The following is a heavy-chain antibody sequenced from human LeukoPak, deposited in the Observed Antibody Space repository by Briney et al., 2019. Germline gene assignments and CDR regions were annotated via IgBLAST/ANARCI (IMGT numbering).Heavy chain of an antibody. J-gene: IGHJ4*02. CDR2: INPNSGGT. Sequence: ASVKVSCKASGYTFTAYYMHWVRQAPGQGLEWMAWINPNSGGTNYAQKFQGWVTMTRDTSISTAYMELTRLKSDDTAVYYCARGYWGYDSWGQGTLVTVSS. CDR3: ARGYWGYDS. CDR1: GYTFTAYY. D-gene: IGHD7-27*01. V-gene: IGHV1-2*04.